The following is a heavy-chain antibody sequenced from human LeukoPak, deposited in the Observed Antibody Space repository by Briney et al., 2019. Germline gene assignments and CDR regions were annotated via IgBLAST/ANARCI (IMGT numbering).Heavy chain of an antibody. CDR3: ARYYEARTLDY. Sequence: SETLSLTCTVSGGSITNYYWSWIRQPPGKGLEWIGYIYYNGNINYNASLKSRVTMSVDTSKNQFSLEVRSVTAADTAVYYCARYYEARTLDYWGQGTLATVSS. D-gene: IGHD3-22*01. V-gene: IGHV4-59*01. J-gene: IGHJ4*02. CDR1: GGSITNYY. CDR2: IYYNGNI.